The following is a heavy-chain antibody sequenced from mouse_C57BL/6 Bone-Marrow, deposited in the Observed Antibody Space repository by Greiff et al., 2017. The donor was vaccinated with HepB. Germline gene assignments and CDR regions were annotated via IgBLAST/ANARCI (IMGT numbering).Heavy chain of an antibody. D-gene: IGHD1-1*01. CDR3: ARNYYATGTYFDY. CDR2: ISSGSSTI. Sequence: EVQLVESGGGLVKPGGSLKLSCAASGFTFSDYGMHWVRQAPEKGLEWVAYISSGSSTIYYADTVKGRFTISRDNAKNTLLLQMTSLRSEDTAMYYCARNYYATGTYFDYWGQGTTLTVSS. V-gene: IGHV5-17*01. J-gene: IGHJ2*01. CDR1: GFTFSDYG.